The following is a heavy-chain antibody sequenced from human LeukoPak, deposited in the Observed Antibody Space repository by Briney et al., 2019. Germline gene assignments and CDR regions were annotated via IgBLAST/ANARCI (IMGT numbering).Heavy chain of an antibody. V-gene: IGHV3-74*01. J-gene: IGHJ3*02. CDR1: GFTFSSYW. CDR2: INSDGSTT. CDR3: ARRSAARDAFDI. Sequence: PGGSLRLSCAASGFTFSSYWMHWVRQAPGKGLVWVSRINSDGSTTSYADSVKGRFTISRDNAKNTLYLRMNSLRAEDTAAYYCARRSAARDAFDIWGQGTMVTVSS. D-gene: IGHD6-6*01.